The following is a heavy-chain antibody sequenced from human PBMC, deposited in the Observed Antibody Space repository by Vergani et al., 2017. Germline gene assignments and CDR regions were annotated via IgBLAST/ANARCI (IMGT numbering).Heavy chain of an antibody. J-gene: IGHJ4*02. CDR2: IHPADSDT. V-gene: IGHV5-51*01. CDR3: ARLYGRDSSGSKYFDY. Sequence: EVQLVQSGAEVKKPGESLKISCQISGYSFTNYWIGWVRQMPGKGLEWMGIIHPADSDTRYSPSFQGQVNISVDKSISTAYLQRSSLRASDSAMYYFARLYGRDSSGSKYFDYWGQGTLVTVSS. CDR1: GYSFTNYW. D-gene: IGHD3-22*01.